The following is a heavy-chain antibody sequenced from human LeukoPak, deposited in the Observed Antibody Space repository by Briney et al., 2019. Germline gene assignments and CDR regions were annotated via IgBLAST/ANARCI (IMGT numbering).Heavy chain of an antibody. V-gene: IGHV4-39*01. CDR3: ARQMNTVSADY. J-gene: IGHJ4*02. D-gene: IGHD4-17*01. Sequence: KTSETLSLTCTVSGGSISSSSYFWGWIRQPPGKGLEWIVSIFYSGSTYYNPSLNSRVTISIDTSKNQFSLRLSSVTAADTAVYYCARQMNTVSADYWGQGTLVTV. CDR1: GGSISSSSYF. CDR2: IFYSGST.